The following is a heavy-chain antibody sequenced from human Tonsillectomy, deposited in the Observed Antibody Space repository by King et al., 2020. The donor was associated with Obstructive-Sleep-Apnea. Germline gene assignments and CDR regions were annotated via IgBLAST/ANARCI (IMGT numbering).Heavy chain of an antibody. CDR3: SRDLEGEFFDI. CDR2: SSYSGST. CDR1: CGSSSSGGYY. V-gene: IGHV4-31*03. Sequence: QLQESGPGLVQPSQTLSLTCTVACGSSSSGGYYLSWVRQHPGKGLEWIWGSSYSGSTVYHPSLKSRVTISVDTSKNQFSLKLSSVTAADTAVYYCSRDLEGEFFDIWGQGTMVTVSS. D-gene: IGHD3-10*01. J-gene: IGHJ3*02.